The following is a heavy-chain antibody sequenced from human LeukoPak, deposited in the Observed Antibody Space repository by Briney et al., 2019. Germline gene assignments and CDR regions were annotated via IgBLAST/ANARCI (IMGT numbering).Heavy chain of an antibody. Sequence: GGSLRLSCAASGFTVSSNYMSWVRQAPGKGLEWVSVIYSGGSTYYADSVKGRFTISRDNFKSALYLEMNSLRAEDTAVYFCVKDRISRDELWNFDYWGRGILVTVSS. CDR2: IYSGGST. CDR1: GFTVSSNY. V-gene: IGHV3-53*01. D-gene: IGHD5-24*01. J-gene: IGHJ4*02. CDR3: VKDRISRDELWNFDY.